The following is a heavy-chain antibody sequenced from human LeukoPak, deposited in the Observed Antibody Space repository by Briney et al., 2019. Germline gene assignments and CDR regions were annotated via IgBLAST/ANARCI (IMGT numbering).Heavy chain of an antibody. CDR2: IYYSGST. CDR1: GGSISSYY. J-gene: IGHJ4*02. CDR3: ATMGIAVAGTRRALDY. D-gene: IGHD6-19*01. Sequence: SETLSLTCTVSGGSISSYYWSWIRQPPGKGLEWIGYIYYSGSTNYNPSLKSRVTISVDTSKNQFSLKLSSVTAADTAVYYCATMGIAVAGTRRALDYWGQGTLVTVSS. V-gene: IGHV4-59*08.